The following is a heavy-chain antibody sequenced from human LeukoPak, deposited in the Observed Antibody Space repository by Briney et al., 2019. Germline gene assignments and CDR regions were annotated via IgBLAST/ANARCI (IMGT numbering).Heavy chain of an antibody. J-gene: IGHJ4*02. CDR1: GGSISSSSYY. Sequence: SETLSLTRTVSGGSISSSSYYWGWIRQPPGKGLEWIGSIYYSGSTYYNPSLKSRVTISVDTSKNQFSLKLSSVTAADTAVYYCARAGGRYCSSTSCPYFDYWGQGTLVTVSS. CDR2: IYYSGST. D-gene: IGHD2-2*01. V-gene: IGHV4-39*07. CDR3: ARAGGRYCSSTSCPYFDY.